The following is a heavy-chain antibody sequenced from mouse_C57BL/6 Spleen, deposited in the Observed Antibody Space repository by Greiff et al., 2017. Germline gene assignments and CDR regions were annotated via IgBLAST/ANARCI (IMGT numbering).Heavy chain of an antibody. D-gene: IGHD4-1*01. Sequence: VKLKESGAELARPGASVKLSCKASGYTFTSYGISWVKQRTGQGLEWIGEIYPRSGNTYYNEKFKGKATLTADKSSSTAYMELRSLTSEDSAVYFCARNPNWDVGDYFDYWGQGTTLTVSS. V-gene: IGHV1-81*01. CDR1: GYTFTSYG. CDR3: ARNPNWDVGDYFDY. J-gene: IGHJ2*01. CDR2: IYPRSGNT.